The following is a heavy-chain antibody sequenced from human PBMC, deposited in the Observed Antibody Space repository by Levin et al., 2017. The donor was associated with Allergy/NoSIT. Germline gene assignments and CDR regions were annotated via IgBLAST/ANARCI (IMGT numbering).Heavy chain of an antibody. CDR1: GGSISSSSYY. V-gene: IGHV4-39*01. Sequence: SETLSLTCTVSGGSISSSSYYWGWIRQPPGKGLEWIGSIYYSGSTYYNPSLKSRVTISVDTSKNQFSLKLSSVTAADTAVYYCARRAGIVVVPAAREDAFDIWGQGTMVTVSS. CDR2: IYYSGST. J-gene: IGHJ3*02. D-gene: IGHD2-2*01. CDR3: ARRAGIVVVPAAREDAFDI.